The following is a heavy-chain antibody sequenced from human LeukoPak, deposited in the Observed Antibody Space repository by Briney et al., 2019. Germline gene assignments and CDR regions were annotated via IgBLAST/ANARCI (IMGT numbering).Heavy chain of an antibody. J-gene: IGHJ4*02. V-gene: IGHV4-39*01. CDR3: ARCYGYSYASGSYYVDY. CDR2: IYYSGST. Sequence: SETLSLTCTVSGGSISSGSYYWGWIRQPPGKGLEWIGSIYYSGSTYYNPSLKSQLTIFVDTSKNQFSLKLSSVTAADTAVYYCARCYGYSYASGSYYVDYWGQGTLVTVSS. D-gene: IGHD3-10*01. CDR1: GGSISSGSYY.